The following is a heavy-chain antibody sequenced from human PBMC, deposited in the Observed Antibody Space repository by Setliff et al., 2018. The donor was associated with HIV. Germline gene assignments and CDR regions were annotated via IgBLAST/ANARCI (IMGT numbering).Heavy chain of an antibody. D-gene: IGHD1-7*01. CDR3: ARRLSANSFDY. J-gene: IGHJ4*02. V-gene: IGHV5-51*01. CDR1: GYSFPNYW. CDR2: IYPDNSDA. Sequence: PGESLKISCKGSGYSFPNYWIAWVRQMPGKGLEWMGIIYPDNSDARYGPSFQGQVTISVDKTMRTAYLQWSSLKASDTAMYYCARRLSANSFDYWGQGTLVTVSS.